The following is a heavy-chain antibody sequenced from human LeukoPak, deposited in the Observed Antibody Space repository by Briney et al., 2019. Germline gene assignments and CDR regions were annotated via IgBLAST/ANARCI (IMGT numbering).Heavy chain of an antibody. CDR3: AKGGIAAAGAIDY. V-gene: IGHV3-53*01. CDR2: IYSGGNT. CDR1: GFTVSSNS. J-gene: IGHJ4*02. D-gene: IGHD6-13*01. Sequence: PGGSLRLSCTVSGFTVSSNSMSWVRQAPGKGLEWVSFIYSGGNTHYSDSVKGRFTISRDNSKNTLYLQMNSLRAEDTAVYYCAKGGIAAAGAIDYWGQGTLVTVSS.